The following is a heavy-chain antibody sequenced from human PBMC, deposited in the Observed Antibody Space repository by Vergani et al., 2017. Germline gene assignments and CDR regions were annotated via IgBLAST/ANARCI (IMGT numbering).Heavy chain of an antibody. CDR1: GFTFSSYA. V-gene: IGHV3-30*04. D-gene: IGHD1-14*01. J-gene: IGHJ4*02. Sequence: QVQLVESGGGVVQPGRSLRLSCAASGFTFSSYAMHWVRQAPGKGLEWVAVISYDGSNKYYADSVKGRFTISRDNSKNTLYLQMNSLRAEDTAVYYCARECTETSYFDYWGQGTLVSVSS. CDR3: ARECTETSYFDY. CDR2: ISYDGSNK.